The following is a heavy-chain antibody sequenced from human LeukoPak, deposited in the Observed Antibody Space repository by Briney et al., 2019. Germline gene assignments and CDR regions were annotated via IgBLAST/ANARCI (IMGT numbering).Heavy chain of an antibody. V-gene: IGHV4-61*01. D-gene: IGHD2-21*02. J-gene: IGHJ5*02. CDR1: GGSVSSGSYY. CDR3: ARGYCGGDCYSFDP. CDR2: IYYSWRT. Sequence: SGTLSLTCTVSGGSVSSGSYYLSWIRQPPGKGLEWIGYIYYSWRTNYNPSLKSRVTISVDPSKNQFSLTLSSVTAADTAVYYCARGYCGGDCYSFDPWGQGTLVTVSS.